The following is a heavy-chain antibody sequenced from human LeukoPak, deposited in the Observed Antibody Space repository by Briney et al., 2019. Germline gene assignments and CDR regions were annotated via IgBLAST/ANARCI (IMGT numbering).Heavy chain of an antibody. CDR3: ARESGVTLLRGSLNV. Sequence: GGSLGLSCTASGFTFSSYEMNWVRQAPGKGLEWISYISSSGSTIYYADSVKGRFTTSRDNAKNSLYLQMNSLRAEDTAVYYCARESGVTLLRGSLNVWGKGTTVTISS. J-gene: IGHJ6*04. CDR1: GFTFSSYE. D-gene: IGHD3-10*01. CDR2: ISSSGSTI. V-gene: IGHV3-48*03.